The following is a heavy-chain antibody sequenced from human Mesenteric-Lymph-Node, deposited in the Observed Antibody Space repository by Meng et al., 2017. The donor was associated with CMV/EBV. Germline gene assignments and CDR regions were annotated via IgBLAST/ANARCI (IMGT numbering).Heavy chain of an antibody. J-gene: IGHJ4*02. Sequence: ASVKVSCKASGYTFSTYGISWVRQARGQGLEWMGWINVYDGKTNYAQKFQGRVTMTTDTSTSTAYTELNTLRSDDTAIYYCARDHPSYSASPHLYWGQGTLVTVSS. D-gene: IGHD6-13*01. V-gene: IGHV1-18*01. CDR2: INVYDGKT. CDR3: ARDHPSYSASPHLY. CDR1: GYTFSTYG.